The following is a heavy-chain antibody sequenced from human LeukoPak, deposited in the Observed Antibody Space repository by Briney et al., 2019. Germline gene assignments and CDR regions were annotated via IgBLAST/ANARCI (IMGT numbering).Heavy chain of an antibody. CDR1: GFIFSNYG. CDR3: AKENRWLTVFGY. Sequence: PGGTLRLSCAASGFIFSNYGMSWVRQAPGKGLEWVSGVSGSGGTTYYADSVKGRFTISRDNSKNTLYLQMNSLRAEDTAVYYCAKENRWLTVFGYWGQGTLVTVSS. CDR2: VSGSGGTT. D-gene: IGHD5-24*01. J-gene: IGHJ4*02. V-gene: IGHV3-23*01.